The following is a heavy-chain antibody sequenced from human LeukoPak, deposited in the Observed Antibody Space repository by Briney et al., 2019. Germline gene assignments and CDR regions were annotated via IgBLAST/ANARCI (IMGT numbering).Heavy chain of an antibody. CDR1: GGTFSSYA. V-gene: IGHV1-69*04. Sequence: SVTVSCKASGGTFSSYAISWVRQAPGQGLEWMGRIIPILGIANYAQKFQGRVTITADKSTSTAYMELSSLRSEDTAVYYCAREGPGTGKYFDYCGQGTLVTVSS. D-gene: IGHD6-13*01. CDR2: IIPILGIA. CDR3: AREGPGTGKYFDY. J-gene: IGHJ4*02.